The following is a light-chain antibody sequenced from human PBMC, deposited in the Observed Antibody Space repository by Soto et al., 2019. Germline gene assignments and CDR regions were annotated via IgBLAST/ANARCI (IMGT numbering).Light chain of an antibody. V-gene: IGKV3-20*01. Sequence: EIVLTQSPGTLSLSPGERATLSCRASQSVSNNYLAWYQQKPGQAPRLLIYGASTRATGIPARFSGSGSGTDFTLTISRLEPEDFAVYYCQQYGSSPLTFGGGTKVDIK. CDR2: GAS. J-gene: IGKJ4*01. CDR3: QQYGSSPLT. CDR1: QSVSNNY.